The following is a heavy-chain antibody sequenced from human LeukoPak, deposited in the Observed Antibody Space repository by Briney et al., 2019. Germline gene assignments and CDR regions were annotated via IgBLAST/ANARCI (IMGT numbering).Heavy chain of an antibody. CDR3: ARISGYSSGWYDY. Sequence: SETLSLTCTVSGGSISSSSYYWGWIRQPPGKGLEWIGSIYYSGSTYYNPSLKSRFTISVDTSKNQFSLKLSSVTAADTAVYYCARISGYSSGWYDYWGQGTLVTVSS. CDR2: IYYSGST. D-gene: IGHD6-19*01. CDR1: GGSISSSSYY. V-gene: IGHV4-39*07. J-gene: IGHJ4*02.